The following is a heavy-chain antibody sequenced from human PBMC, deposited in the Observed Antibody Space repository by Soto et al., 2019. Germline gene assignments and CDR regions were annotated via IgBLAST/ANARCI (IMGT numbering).Heavy chain of an antibody. CDR1: GYTFTNYD. Sequence: ASVKVSCKASGYTFTNYDINWVRQATGQGLEWMGWMKPNSDHTGYAQKIQGRVTMTSNTSISTAYMELSSLRSEDTAVYYCATGFCRGGTCYTLFDYWGQGTQVTVSS. V-gene: IGHV1-8*01. D-gene: IGHD2-15*01. CDR3: ATGFCRGGTCYTLFDY. CDR2: MKPNSDHT. J-gene: IGHJ4*02.